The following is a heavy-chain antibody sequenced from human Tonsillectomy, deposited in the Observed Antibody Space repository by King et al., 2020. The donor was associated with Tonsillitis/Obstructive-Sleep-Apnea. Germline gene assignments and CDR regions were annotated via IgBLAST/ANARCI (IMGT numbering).Heavy chain of an antibody. CDR1: GFIFSSYW. CDR2: IKQDGSEQ. V-gene: IGHV3-7*03. J-gene: IGHJ4*02. D-gene: IGHD3-22*01. CDR3: ARGPSDSSGYYYVF. Sequence: VQLVESGGGLVQPGGSLRLSCAASGFIFSSYWMCWVRQAPGKGLEWVANIKQDGSEQYYVDSVKGRFTISRDNAKNSLYLQMNSLRTEDTAVYYCARGPSDSSGYYYVFWGQGTLVTVSS.